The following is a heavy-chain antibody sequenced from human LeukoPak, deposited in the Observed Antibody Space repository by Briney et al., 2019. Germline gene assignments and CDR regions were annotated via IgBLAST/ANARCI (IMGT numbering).Heavy chain of an antibody. CDR1: GYTLTELS. Sequence: ASVKVSCRVSGYTLTELSMHWVRQAPGEGLEWMGGFDPEDGETIYAQKFQGRVTMTEDTSTDTAYMELSSLRSEDTAVYYCATDSCGYSGYDCYYGMDVWGKGTTVTVSS. CDR3: ATDSCGYSGYDCYYGMDV. V-gene: IGHV1-24*01. J-gene: IGHJ6*04. CDR2: FDPEDGET. D-gene: IGHD5-12*01.